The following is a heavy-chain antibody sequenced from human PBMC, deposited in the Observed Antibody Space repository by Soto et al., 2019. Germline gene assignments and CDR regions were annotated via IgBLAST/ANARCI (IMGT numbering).Heavy chain of an antibody. CDR1: GGSISSSDYY. CDR3: ASKRRRYIGKVTDFDN. Sequence: QVQLQESGPGLVKPSQTLSLTCTVSGGSISSSDYYWSWLRQSPGQGLEWIGYIYYSGNTDCNPSLQQLVTISVDTSKDQFSLKLTSVTGADTAVYYCASKRRRYIGKVTDFDNWGQGTLVTVSS. D-gene: IGHD5-18*01. V-gene: IGHV4-30-4*01. CDR2: IYYSGNT. J-gene: IGHJ4*02.